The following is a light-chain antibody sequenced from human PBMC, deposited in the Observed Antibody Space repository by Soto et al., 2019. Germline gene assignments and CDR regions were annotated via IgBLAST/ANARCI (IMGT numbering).Light chain of an antibody. CDR2: KVS. V-gene: IGKV2-30*02. J-gene: IGKJ5*01. Sequence: DVVMTQSPLSLPVTLGQPASISCRSNQRLVHSDGIAYFSWFQQRPGRSPRRLXYKVSNRDSGVPARFSVSGSGTDFALKISGVEDEDVGVYDCMQGTHWTITFGQGTRLEIK. CDR1: QRLVHSDGIAY. CDR3: MQGTHWTIT.